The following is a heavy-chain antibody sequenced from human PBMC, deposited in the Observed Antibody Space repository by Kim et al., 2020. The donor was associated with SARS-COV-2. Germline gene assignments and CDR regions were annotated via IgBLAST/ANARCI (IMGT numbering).Heavy chain of an antibody. Sequence: GESLKISCKGSGYSFTSYWIGWVRQMPGKGLEWMGIIYPGDSDTRYSPSFQGQVTISADKSISTAYLQWSSLKASDTAMYYCARFEPSGSFFGVVITNYYYGMDVWGQGTTVTVSS. CDR1: GYSFTSYW. CDR3: ARFEPSGSFFGVVITNYYYGMDV. V-gene: IGHV5-51*01. D-gene: IGHD3-3*01. J-gene: IGHJ6*02. CDR2: IYPGDSDT.